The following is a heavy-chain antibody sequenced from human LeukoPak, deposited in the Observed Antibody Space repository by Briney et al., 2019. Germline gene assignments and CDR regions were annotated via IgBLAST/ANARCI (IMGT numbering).Heavy chain of an antibody. J-gene: IGHJ4*02. CDR3: AKDKAYYGSGSLGY. Sequence: SLRLSCAASGFTFDDYAMHWVRQAPGKGLEWVSGISWNSGSIGYADSVKGRFTISRDNAKNSLSLQMNGLRAEDTALYYCAKDKAYYGSGSLGYWGQGTLVTVSS. CDR1: GFTFDDYA. D-gene: IGHD3-10*01. CDR2: ISWNSGSI. V-gene: IGHV3-9*01.